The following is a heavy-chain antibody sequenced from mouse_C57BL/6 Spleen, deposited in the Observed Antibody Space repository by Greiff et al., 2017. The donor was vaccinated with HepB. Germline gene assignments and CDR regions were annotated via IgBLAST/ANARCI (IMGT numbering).Heavy chain of an antibody. V-gene: IGHV1-53*01. CDR1: GYTFTSYW. CDR2: INPSNGGT. J-gene: IGHJ3*01. D-gene: IGHD1-1*01. Sequence: QVQLQQPGTELVKPGASVKLSCKASGYTFTSYWMHWVKQRPGQGLEWIGNINPSNGGTNYNEKFKSKATLTVDKSSSTAYMQLSSLTSEDSAVYYGARGGNQDYDGSRGFAYWGQGTLVTVAA. CDR3: ARGGNQDYDGSRGFAY.